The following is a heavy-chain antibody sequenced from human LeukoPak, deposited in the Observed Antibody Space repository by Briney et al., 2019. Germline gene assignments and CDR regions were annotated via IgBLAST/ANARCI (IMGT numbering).Heavy chain of an antibody. J-gene: IGHJ4*02. V-gene: IGHV1-8*03. CDR3: ARGVTDGSGNYPLDY. CDR1: GYTFTSYD. Sequence: GASVKVSCKASGYTFTSYDINWVRQATGQGLEWMGWMNPNSGNTGYAQKFLGRVTITRNPSISTAYMELGSLRSEDTAVYYCARGVTDGSGNYPLDYWGQGTLVTVSS. CDR2: MNPNSGNT. D-gene: IGHD3-10*01.